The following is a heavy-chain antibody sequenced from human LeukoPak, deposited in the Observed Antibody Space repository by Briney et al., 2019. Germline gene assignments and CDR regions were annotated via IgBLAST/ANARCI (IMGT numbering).Heavy chain of an antibody. CDR2: ISAYNGDT. Sequence: ASVKVSCKASGYTFTTYDINWVRQAPGQGLEWMGRISAYNGDTNYEQNLQGRVTMTTDTSASTAYTELRSLRSDDTAVYYCARVGTGTRSFDYWGQGTLVTVSS. CDR1: GYTFTTYD. D-gene: IGHD1/OR15-1a*01. J-gene: IGHJ4*02. CDR3: ARVGTGTRSFDY. V-gene: IGHV1-18*01.